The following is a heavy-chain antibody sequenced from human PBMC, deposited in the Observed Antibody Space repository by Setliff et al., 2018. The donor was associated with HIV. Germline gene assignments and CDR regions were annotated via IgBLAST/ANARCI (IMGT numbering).Heavy chain of an antibody. V-gene: IGHV4-59*11. J-gene: IGHJ5*02. D-gene: IGHD2-2*01. CDR1: GGSISSHY. CDR3: ARDPGGLYCRDTSCQGGCCDP. Sequence: SETLSLTCAVSGGSISSHYWSWIRLPPGKGLEWIGTRYHNGNTNQNPSLKSRVAISVDTSKNLFFLKLTSVTPADTAVYYCARDPGGLYCRDTSCQGGCCDPWGQGTLVTVS. CDR2: RYHNGNT.